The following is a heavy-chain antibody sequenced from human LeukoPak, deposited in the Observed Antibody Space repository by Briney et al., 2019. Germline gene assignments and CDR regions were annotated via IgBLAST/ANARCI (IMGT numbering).Heavy chain of an antibody. J-gene: IGHJ6*02. V-gene: IGHV4-39*07. D-gene: IGHD6-19*01. CDR2: IYYSGST. CDR3: ARGSVAGLPYYYGMDV. CDR1: GGSISRSSYY. Sequence: SETLSLTCTVSGGSISRSSYYWGWIRQPPGKGLEWIGSIYYSGSTYYNPSLKSRVTISVDTSKNQFSLKLSSVTAADTAVYYCARGSVAGLPYYYGMDVWGQGTTVTVSS.